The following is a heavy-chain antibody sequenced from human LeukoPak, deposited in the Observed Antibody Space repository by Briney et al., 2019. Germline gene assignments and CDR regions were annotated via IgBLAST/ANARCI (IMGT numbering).Heavy chain of an antibody. D-gene: IGHD2-2*02. Sequence: PSETLSLTCSVSGGSISSYYWSWIRQPAGKGLEWIGRIYTSGSTNYNPSLKSRVTMSVDTSKNQFSLKLSSVTAADTAVYYCARDGGVGVPAAIHYYYYYMDVWGKGTTVTVSS. J-gene: IGHJ6*03. CDR3: ARDGGVGVPAAIHYYYYYMDV. CDR2: IYTSGST. CDR1: GGSISSYY. V-gene: IGHV4-4*07.